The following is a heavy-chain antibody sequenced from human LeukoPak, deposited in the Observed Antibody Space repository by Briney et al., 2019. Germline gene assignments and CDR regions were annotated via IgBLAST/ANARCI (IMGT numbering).Heavy chain of an antibody. Sequence: SETLSLTCAVSGASIRTYYWTWVRQPPGKGLEWIGYVYHSGSTYYTPSLRRRVAMSIDTSENSFSLKLNSVTAAYTAVYYCAASLTALRPSYYFDFWAQGIQVTVSS. CDR3: AASLTALRPSYYFDF. V-gene: IGHV4-59*01. D-gene: IGHD6-25*01. J-gene: IGHJ4*02. CDR2: VYHSGST. CDR1: GASIRTYY.